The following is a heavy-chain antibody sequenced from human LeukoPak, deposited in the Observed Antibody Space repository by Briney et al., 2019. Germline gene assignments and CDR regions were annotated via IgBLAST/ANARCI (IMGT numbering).Heavy chain of an antibody. CDR3: AREDDLFGH. Sequence: PSETLSLTCAVYGGSFSGYYWSWIRQPPGKGLEWIGEINHSGSTNYNPSLKSRVTISVDTSKNQFSLKLSSVTAADTAVYYCAREDDLFGHWGQGTLVTVSS. V-gene: IGHV4-34*01. CDR2: INHSGST. J-gene: IGHJ4*02. D-gene: IGHD2-15*01. CDR1: GGSFSGYY.